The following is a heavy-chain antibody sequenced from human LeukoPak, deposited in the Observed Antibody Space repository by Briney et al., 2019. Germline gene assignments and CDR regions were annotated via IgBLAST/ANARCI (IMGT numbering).Heavy chain of an antibody. Sequence: GGSLRLSCAASGFTVSSNYMSWVRQSPGKGLEWVSTIAGNGYPFVVESVKGRFTVSRDNSRNTLYLQMSSLRPDDTAVYYCAKDGPYHFFDYWGQGALVTVSS. J-gene: IGHJ4*02. CDR1: GFTVSSNY. D-gene: IGHD3-16*01. CDR2: IAGNGYP. CDR3: AKDGPYHFFDY. V-gene: IGHV3-53*01.